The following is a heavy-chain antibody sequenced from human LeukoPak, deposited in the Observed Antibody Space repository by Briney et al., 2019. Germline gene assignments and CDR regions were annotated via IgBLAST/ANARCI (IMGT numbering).Heavy chain of an antibody. CDR3: ARTDGYPYYFDY. V-gene: IGHV3-11*03. CDR1: GFTFSDYY. CDR2: ISSSSSYT. J-gene: IGHJ4*02. D-gene: IGHD5-18*01. Sequence: GGSLRLSCAASGFTFSDYYMSWIRQAPGQGLEWVSYISSSSSYTNYADSVKGRFTISRDNAKNPLYLQMNSLRAEDTAVYYCARTDGYPYYFDYWGQGTLVTVSS.